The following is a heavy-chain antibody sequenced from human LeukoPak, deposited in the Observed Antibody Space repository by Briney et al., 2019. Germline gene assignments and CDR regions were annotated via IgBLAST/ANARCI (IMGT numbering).Heavy chain of an antibody. D-gene: IGHD4/OR15-4a*01. CDR2: IYSATP. CDR3: ARRAGAYSHPYDY. Sequence: GGSLRLSCTVSGFTVSSNSMSGVRQAPGKGLEGVSFIYSATPPYSASVKGRFTISRDNSKNTLYLQMNSLRAEDTAVYYCARRAGAYSHPYDYWGQGTLVTVSS. J-gene: IGHJ4*02. CDR1: GFTVSSNS. V-gene: IGHV3-53*01.